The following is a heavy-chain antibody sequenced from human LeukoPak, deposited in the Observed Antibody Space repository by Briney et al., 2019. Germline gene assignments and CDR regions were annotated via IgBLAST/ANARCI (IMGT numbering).Heavy chain of an antibody. Sequence: GGSLRLSCAASGFTFSSYSMNWVRQAPGKGLEWVSSISSSSSYIYYADSVKGRFTISRGNAKNSLYLQMNSLRAEDTAVYYCARVSAAAGTAQYYFDYWGQGTLVTVSS. CDR1: GFTFSSYS. CDR2: ISSSSSYI. D-gene: IGHD6-13*01. CDR3: ARVSAAAGTAQYYFDY. J-gene: IGHJ4*02. V-gene: IGHV3-21*04.